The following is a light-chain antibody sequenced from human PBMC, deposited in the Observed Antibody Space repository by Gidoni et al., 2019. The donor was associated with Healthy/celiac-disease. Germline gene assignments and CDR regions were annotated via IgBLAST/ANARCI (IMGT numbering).Light chain of an antibody. Sequence: SYELTHPPSVSVSPGQTASITCSGDKLGDKYACWYQQKPGQSPVLVIYQDSKRPSGIPERFSGSNSGNTATLTIRGTQAMDEADYYCQAWDSSTAIFGTGTKVTVL. CDR1: KLGDKY. CDR3: QAWDSSTAI. J-gene: IGLJ1*01. V-gene: IGLV3-1*01. CDR2: QDS.